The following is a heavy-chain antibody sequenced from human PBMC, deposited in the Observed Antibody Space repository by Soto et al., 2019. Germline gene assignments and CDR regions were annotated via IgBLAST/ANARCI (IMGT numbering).Heavy chain of an antibody. CDR3: ARSYSSGWYYYYYGMDV. CDR1: GYTFTSYG. V-gene: IGHV1-18*01. Sequence: ASVKVSCKASGYTFTSYGISWVRQGPGQGLEWMGWIRAYNGNTKYEQKLQGRVTMNTDTSKSKAYMELRRMRSDDTAVYYCARSYSSGWYYYYYGMDVWGQGTKVTVSS. CDR2: IRAYNGNT. J-gene: IGHJ6*02. D-gene: IGHD6-19*01.